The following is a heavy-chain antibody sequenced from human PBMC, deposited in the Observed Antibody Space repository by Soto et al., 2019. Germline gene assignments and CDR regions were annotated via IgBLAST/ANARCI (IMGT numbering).Heavy chain of an antibody. Sequence: PGGSLRLSCAASGFTFSDYYMSWIRQAPGKGLEWVSYISSSGTYTNYADSVKGRFTISRDSVRNSLYLQMNSLRGDDTAVYYYARVPYYYTSGTDYGMDVWGQGTTVTVSS. D-gene: IGHD3-10*01. V-gene: IGHV3-11*06. CDR2: ISSSGTYT. CDR3: ARVPYYYTSGTDYGMDV. J-gene: IGHJ6*02. CDR1: GFTFSDYY.